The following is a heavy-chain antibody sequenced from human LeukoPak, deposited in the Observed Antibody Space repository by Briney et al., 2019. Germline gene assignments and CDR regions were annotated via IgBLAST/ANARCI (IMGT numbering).Heavy chain of an antibody. CDR1: GGSISSSTDY. CDR3: ARRLGTVGATLDY. Sequence: PSETLSLTCTVSGGSISSSTDYWGWIRQPPGKGLEWIGSFYYGGNTYLNSSLKSRLTISVDTSKNQFSLKLSSVTASDTAVYNCARRLGTVGATLDYWGQGTLVTVSS. CDR2: FYYGGNT. V-gene: IGHV4-39*01. J-gene: IGHJ4*02. D-gene: IGHD1-26*01.